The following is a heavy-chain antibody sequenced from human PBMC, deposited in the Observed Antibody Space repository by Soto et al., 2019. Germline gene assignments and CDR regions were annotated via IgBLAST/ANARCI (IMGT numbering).Heavy chain of an antibody. D-gene: IGHD4-17*01. CDR2: IIPIFGTA. CDR3: ARAHDYGRNWFDP. Sequence: SVKVSCKASGGTFSSYAISWVRQAPGQGLEWMGGIIPIFGTANYAQKFQGRVTITADESTSTAYMELSSLRSEDTAVYYCARAHDYGRNWFDPWGQGTLVTVSS. CDR1: GGTFSSYA. V-gene: IGHV1-69*13. J-gene: IGHJ5*02.